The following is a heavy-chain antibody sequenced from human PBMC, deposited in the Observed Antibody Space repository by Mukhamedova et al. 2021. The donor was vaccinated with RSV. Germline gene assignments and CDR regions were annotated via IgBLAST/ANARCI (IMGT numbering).Heavy chain of an antibody. J-gene: IGHJ2*01. D-gene: IGHD2-15*01. Sequence: KGRFSISRDNSKNTLYLQMSSLRSDDTAVYYCAKCRGGGRPFWHFDLRGRGTLVTVSS. V-gene: IGHV3-23*01. CDR3: AKCRGGGRPFWHFDL.